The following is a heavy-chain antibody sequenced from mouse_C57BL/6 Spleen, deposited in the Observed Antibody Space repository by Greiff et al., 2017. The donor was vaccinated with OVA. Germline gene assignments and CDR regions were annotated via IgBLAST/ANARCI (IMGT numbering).Heavy chain of an antibody. Sequence: QVQLQQSGPELVKPGASVKISCKASGYAFSSSWMNWVKRRPGKGLEWIGRIYPGDGDTNYNGKFKGKATLTADKSSSTAYMQLSSLTSEDSAVYFCARPTTAFYYFDYWGQGTTLTVSS. V-gene: IGHV1-82*01. CDR3: ARPTTAFYYFDY. D-gene: IGHD1-2*01. CDR1: GYAFSSSW. CDR2: IYPGDGDT. J-gene: IGHJ2*01.